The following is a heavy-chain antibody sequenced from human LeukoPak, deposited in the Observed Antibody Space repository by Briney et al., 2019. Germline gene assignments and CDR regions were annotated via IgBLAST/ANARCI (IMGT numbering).Heavy chain of an antibody. Sequence: GGSLRLSCAASGFTFSSYEMNWARQAPGEGLEWVSYISSSGSTIYYADSVKGRFTISRDNAKNSLYLQMNSLRAEDTAVYYCAELGITMIGGVWGKGTTVTISS. CDR3: AELGITMIGGV. CDR2: ISSSGSTI. CDR1: GFTFSSYE. J-gene: IGHJ6*04. D-gene: IGHD3-10*02. V-gene: IGHV3-48*03.